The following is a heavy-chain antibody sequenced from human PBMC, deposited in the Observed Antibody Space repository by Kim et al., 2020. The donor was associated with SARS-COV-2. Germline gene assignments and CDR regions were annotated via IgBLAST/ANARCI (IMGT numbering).Heavy chain of an antibody. Sequence: GGSLRLSCAASGFTFSSYAMSWVRQAPGKGLEWVSAISGSGGSTYYADSVKGRFTISRDNSKNTLYLQMNSLRAEDTAVYYCAKDGVLLWFGEAGWYFDLWGSGTLVTVSS. D-gene: IGHD3-10*01. CDR1: GFTFSSYA. CDR2: ISGSGGST. CDR3: AKDGVLLWFGEAGWYFDL. V-gene: IGHV3-23*01. J-gene: IGHJ2*01.